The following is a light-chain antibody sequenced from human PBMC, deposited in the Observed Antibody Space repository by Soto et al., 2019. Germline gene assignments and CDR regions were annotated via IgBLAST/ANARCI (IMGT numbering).Light chain of an antibody. V-gene: IGKV3-20*01. CDR3: QQYSQWPIT. CDR2: GAS. J-gene: IGKJ5*01. CDR1: QSVSNNY. Sequence: EIVLTQSPGTLSLSPGEGATLSCRASQSVSNNYLAWYQQKPGQAPRLLISGASSRAAGIPDRFSGSGSGTDFTLTISSLQPEDSAIYYCQQYSQWPITFGQGTRLEIK.